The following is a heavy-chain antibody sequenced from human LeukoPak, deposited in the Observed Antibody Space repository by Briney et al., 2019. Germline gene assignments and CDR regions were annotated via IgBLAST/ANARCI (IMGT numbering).Heavy chain of an antibody. CDR1: GFTFSSYW. Sequence: AGGSLRLSCAASGFTFSSYWMSWVRQAPGKGLEWVANIKQDGSEKYYVGSVKGRFTISRDNAKNSLYLQMNSLRAEDTAVYYCARFCSGGSCYYAIDYWGQGTLVTVSS. CDR2: IKQDGSEK. V-gene: IGHV3-7*01. J-gene: IGHJ4*02. D-gene: IGHD2-15*01. CDR3: ARFCSGGSCYYAIDY.